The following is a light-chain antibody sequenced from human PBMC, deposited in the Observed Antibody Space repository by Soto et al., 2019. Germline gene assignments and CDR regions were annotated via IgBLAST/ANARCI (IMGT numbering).Light chain of an antibody. Sequence: QSVLTQPPSVSAAPGQKVTISCSGSSSNIGNNYESWYQQLPGTAPKLLIYDNNKRPSGIPDRFSGSKSGTSATLGITGLQTGDEADYYCGTWDSSLSAVNVVFGGGTKLTVL. V-gene: IGLV1-51*01. CDR2: DNN. J-gene: IGLJ2*01. CDR3: GTWDSSLSAVNVV. CDR1: SSNIGNNY.